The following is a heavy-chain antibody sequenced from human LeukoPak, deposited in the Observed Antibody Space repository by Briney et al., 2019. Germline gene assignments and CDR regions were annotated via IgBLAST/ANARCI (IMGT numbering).Heavy chain of an antibody. V-gene: IGHV3-23*01. D-gene: IGHD6-19*01. J-gene: IGHJ4*02. CDR3: AKDLKFQYSSGRGY. CDR1: GFTFSSYA. CDR2: ISGSGGNT. Sequence: PGGSLRLSCAASGFTFSSYAMSWVRQAPGKGLEWVSTISGSGGNTYYADSVKGRFTISRDNSKNTLFLQMNSLRAEDTAVYYCAKDLKFQYSSGRGYWGQGTLVTVSS.